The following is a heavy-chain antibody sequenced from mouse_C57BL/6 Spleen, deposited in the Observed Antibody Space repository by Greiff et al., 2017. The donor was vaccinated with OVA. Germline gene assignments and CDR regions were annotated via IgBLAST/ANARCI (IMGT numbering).Heavy chain of an antibody. J-gene: IGHJ4*01. Sequence: EAQLVESGGGLVKPGGSLKLSCAASGFTFSSYAMSWVRQTPEKRLEWVATISDGGSYTYYPDNVKGRFTISRDNAKNNLYLQMSHLKSEDTAMYYCARDYAMDYWGQGTSVTVSS. V-gene: IGHV5-4*01. CDR1: GFTFSSYA. CDR3: ARDYAMDY. CDR2: ISDGGSYT.